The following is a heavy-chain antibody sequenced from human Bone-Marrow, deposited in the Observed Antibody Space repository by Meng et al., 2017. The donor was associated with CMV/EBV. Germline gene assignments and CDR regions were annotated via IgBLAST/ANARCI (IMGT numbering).Heavy chain of an antibody. J-gene: IGHJ5*02. Sequence: ESLKISCAASGFTFSDYYMSWIRQAPGKGLEWIGYIYYSGSTNYNPSLKSRVTISVDTSKNQFSLKLSSVTAADTAVYYCAGSTAKWELLNWFDPCGQGRLVTVSS. CDR3: AGSTAKWELLNWFDP. D-gene: IGHD1-26*01. V-gene: IGHV4-59*01. CDR1: GFTFSDYY. CDR2: IYYSGST.